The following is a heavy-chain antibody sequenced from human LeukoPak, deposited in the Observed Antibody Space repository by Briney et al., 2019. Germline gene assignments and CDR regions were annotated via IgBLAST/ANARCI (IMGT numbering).Heavy chain of an antibody. V-gene: IGHV4-30-4*07. Sequence: SETLSLTCAVSGGSIASGDYSWSWIRQPPGKGLEWIGYIYYGGSTYYNPSLKSRLSISVDTSKNQFSLKLSSVTAADTAVYYCARHKRSTVTALFDPWGQGTLVTVSS. CDR1: GGSIASGDYS. CDR3: ARHKRSTVTALFDP. J-gene: IGHJ5*02. CDR2: IYYGGST. D-gene: IGHD4-17*01.